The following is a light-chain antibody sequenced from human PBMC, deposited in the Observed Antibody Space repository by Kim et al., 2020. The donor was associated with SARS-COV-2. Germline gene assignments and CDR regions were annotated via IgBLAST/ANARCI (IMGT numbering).Light chain of an antibody. V-gene: IGLV2-14*03. CDR3: SSYTSSHTVV. CDR1: SSDVGGYNY. Sequence: GQSNTISCTGTSSDVGGYNYVSWYQQHPGKAPKLMIYDVSSRPSGVSNRFSGSKSVNTASLTISGLQAEDEADYYCSSYTSSHTVVFGGGTKLTVL. CDR2: DVS. J-gene: IGLJ2*01.